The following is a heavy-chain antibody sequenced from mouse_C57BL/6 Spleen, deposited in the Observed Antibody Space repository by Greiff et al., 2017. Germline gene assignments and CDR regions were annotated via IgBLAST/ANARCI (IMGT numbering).Heavy chain of an antibody. CDR1: GFTFTDYY. CDR3: ARYYYYDSRHFDY. V-gene: IGHV7-3*01. J-gene: IGHJ2*01. D-gene: IGHD1-1*01. CDR2: IRNKANGYTT. Sequence: EVQLQESGGGLVQPGGSLSLSCAASGFTFTDYYMSWVRQPPGKALEWLGFIRNKANGYTTEYSASVKGRFTISRDNSQSILYLQMNALRAEDSATYYCARYYYYDSRHFDYWGQGTTLTVSS.